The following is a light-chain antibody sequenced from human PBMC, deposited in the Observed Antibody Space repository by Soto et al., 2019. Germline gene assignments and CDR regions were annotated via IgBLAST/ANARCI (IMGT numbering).Light chain of an antibody. CDR2: MAS. Sequence: DIQMTQSPSTLSAFVGDRVTITCRASQSISTSLAWYQQKPGKAPKLLIYMASSLESGVPSRVSGSGSGTEFTLTISSLQPDDFATYYCQQYNTFWTFGPGTKV. J-gene: IGKJ1*01. CDR1: QSISTS. CDR3: QQYNTFWT. V-gene: IGKV1-5*03.